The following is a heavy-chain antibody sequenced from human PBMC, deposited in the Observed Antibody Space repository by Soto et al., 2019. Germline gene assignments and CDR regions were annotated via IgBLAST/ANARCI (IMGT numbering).Heavy chain of an antibody. CDR2: ISGSGGST. J-gene: IGHJ4*02. CDR3: ANRPGGWYDY. V-gene: IGHV3-23*01. Sequence: GGSMRLSCAVSGFTFSCYAMSWVRQAPGKGLECVSAISGSGGSTYYADSVKGRFTISRDNSKNTLYLQMNSLRAEDTAVYYCANRPGGWYDYWGQGTLVTVSS. CDR1: GFTFSCYA. D-gene: IGHD6-19*01.